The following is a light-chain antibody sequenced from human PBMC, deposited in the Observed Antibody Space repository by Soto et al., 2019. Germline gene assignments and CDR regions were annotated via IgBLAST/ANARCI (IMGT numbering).Light chain of an antibody. CDR2: EVS. V-gene: IGLV2-8*01. Sequence: QSALTQPPSASGSPGQSVTISCTGTSSDVGGYNFVSWYQQHPGKAPKLMIYEVSKRPSGVPDRFSGSKSDNTASLTVSGIQAEDEADYYCSSYAGSHTYVIFGGGTKVTVL. CDR1: SSDVGGYNF. J-gene: IGLJ2*01. CDR3: SSYAGSHTYVI.